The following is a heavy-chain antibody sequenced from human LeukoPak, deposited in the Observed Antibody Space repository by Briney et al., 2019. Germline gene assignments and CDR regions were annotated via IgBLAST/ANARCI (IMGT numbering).Heavy chain of an antibody. J-gene: IGHJ4*02. V-gene: IGHV4-31*03. Sequence: SETLSLTCTVSGGSISSGGYYWSWIRQHPGKGLEWIGYIYYSGSTYYNPSLKSRVTISVDTSKNQFSLKLSSVTAGDTAVYYCARGIVEMATITGYYFDYWGQGTLVTVSS. D-gene: IGHD5-24*01. CDR1: GGSISSGGYY. CDR2: IYYSGST. CDR3: ARGIVEMATITGYYFDY.